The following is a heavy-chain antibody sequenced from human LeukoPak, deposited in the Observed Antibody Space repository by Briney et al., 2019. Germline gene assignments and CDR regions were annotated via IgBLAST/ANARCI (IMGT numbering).Heavy chain of an antibody. CDR3: ARVIKDCGGDCLTAGGGYYYGMDV. J-gene: IGHJ6*02. Sequence: ASVKVSCKASGYTFTSYAMHWVRQAPGQRLEWMGWINAGNGNTKYSQKFQGRVTITRDTSASTAYMELSSLRSEDTAVYYCARVIKDCGGDCLTAGGGYYYGMDVWGQGTTVTVSS. CDR2: INAGNGNT. CDR1: GYTFTSYA. D-gene: IGHD2-21*02. V-gene: IGHV1-3*01.